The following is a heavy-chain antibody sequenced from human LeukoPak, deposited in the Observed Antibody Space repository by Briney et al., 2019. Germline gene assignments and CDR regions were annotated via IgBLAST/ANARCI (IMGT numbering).Heavy chain of an antibody. CDR2: IIPLFGTP. CDR1: GGTFSSYT. CDR3: ASATLRCSGGSCYEMDV. D-gene: IGHD2-15*01. V-gene: IGHV1-69*06. Sequence: SVNVSCKASGGTFSSYTISWVRQAPGQGLEWMGGIIPLFGTPDYAQKFQDRLTITADKSTSTAYMELSSLRSEDTAVYYCASATLRCSGGSCYEMDVWGKGTTVTVSS. J-gene: IGHJ6*04.